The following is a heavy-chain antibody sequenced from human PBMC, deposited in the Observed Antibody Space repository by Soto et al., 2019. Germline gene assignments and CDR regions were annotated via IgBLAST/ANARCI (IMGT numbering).Heavy chain of an antibody. CDR1: GFTFTRYS. V-gene: IGHV3-21*01. J-gene: IGHJ4*02. CDR2: ISSTTNYI. Sequence: VGSLRLSCAASGFTFTRYSMNWVRQAPGKGLEWVSSISSTTNYIYYADSMKGRFTVSRDNAKNSVYLEMNSLSAEDTAVYYCTRESEDLTSNFDYWGQGTLVTVSS. CDR3: TRESEDLTSNFDY.